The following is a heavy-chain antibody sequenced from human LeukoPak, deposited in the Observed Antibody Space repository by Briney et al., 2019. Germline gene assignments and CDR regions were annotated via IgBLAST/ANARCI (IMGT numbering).Heavy chain of an antibody. Sequence: GGSLRLSCAASGFTFDDYAMHWVRQAPGKGLEWVSGISWNSGSIGYADSVKGRFTISRDNAKNSLYLQMSSLRAEDTALYYCAKDIYSSSWYYFDYWGQGTLVTVSS. CDR1: GFTFDDYA. CDR2: ISWNSGSI. J-gene: IGHJ4*02. D-gene: IGHD6-13*01. CDR3: AKDIYSSSWYYFDY. V-gene: IGHV3-9*01.